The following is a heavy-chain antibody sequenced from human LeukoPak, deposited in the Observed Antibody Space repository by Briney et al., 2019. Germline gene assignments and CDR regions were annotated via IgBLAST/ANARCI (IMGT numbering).Heavy chain of an antibody. CDR1: GFTFSDYY. CDR3: ARVGQEIIFGVVMGSGWFDP. Sequence: PGGSLRLSCAASGFTFSDYYMSWIRQAPGKGLEWVSYISSSGSTIYYADSVKGRFTISRDNAKNSLYLQMNSLRAEDTAVYYCARVGQEIIFGVVMGSGWFDPWGQGTLVTVSS. V-gene: IGHV3-11*04. CDR2: ISSSGSTI. J-gene: IGHJ5*02. D-gene: IGHD3-3*01.